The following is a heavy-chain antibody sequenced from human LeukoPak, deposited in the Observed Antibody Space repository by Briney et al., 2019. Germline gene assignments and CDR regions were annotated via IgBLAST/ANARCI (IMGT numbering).Heavy chain of an antibody. D-gene: IGHD6-19*01. V-gene: IGHV3-30*18. J-gene: IGHJ4*02. CDR1: GFTFSNFD. CDR3: AKDQSSGYFGY. Sequence: GGSLRLSCAASGFTFSNFDMHWVRQAPGKGLEWVALISCDGRNKYYADSVKGRSTISRDTSKNTLYLQMNSLRAEDTAVYYCAKDQSSGYFGYCGQGTLVTVSS. CDR2: ISCDGRNK.